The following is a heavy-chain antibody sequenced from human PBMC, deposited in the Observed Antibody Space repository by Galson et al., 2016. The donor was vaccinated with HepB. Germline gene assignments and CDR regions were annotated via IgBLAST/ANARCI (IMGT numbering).Heavy chain of an antibody. CDR2: VNEDGSHI. V-gene: IGHV3-74*01. D-gene: IGHD2-8*02. CDR1: GXXLSXXX. CDR3: ARDFTGEKDS. Sequence: SLRLXCAASGXXLSXXXMHXXXQAXXKGLVXVAXVNEDGSHINHADSVKGRFTISRDIAKNQLYLQMNSLRVKDTAVYYGARDFTGEKDSWGQGTLVTXXS. J-gene: IGHJ1*01.